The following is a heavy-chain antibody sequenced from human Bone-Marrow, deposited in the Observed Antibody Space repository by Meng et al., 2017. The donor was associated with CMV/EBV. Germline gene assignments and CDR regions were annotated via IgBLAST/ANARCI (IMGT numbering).Heavy chain of an antibody. CDR1: GGSISSYY. Sequence: ESLKISCTVSGGSISSYYWSWIRQPPGKGLEWIGYIYYSGSTNYNPSLKSRVTISVDTSKNQFSLKLSSVTAADTAVYYCARELRPYGMDVWGQGTTVTVSS. CDR3: ARELRPYGMDV. CDR2: IYYSGST. J-gene: IGHJ6*02. V-gene: IGHV4-59*01.